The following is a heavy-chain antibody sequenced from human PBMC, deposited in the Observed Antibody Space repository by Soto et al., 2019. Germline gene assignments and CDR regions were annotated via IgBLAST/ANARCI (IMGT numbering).Heavy chain of an antibody. CDR2: ISYDGSNK. CDR1: GFTFSSYA. J-gene: IGHJ4*02. CDR3: ARSLPRYSSSWYFDY. Sequence: GGSLRLSCAASGFTFSSYAMHWVRQAPGKGLEWVAVISYDGSNKYYADSVKGRFTISRDNSKNTLYLQMNSLRAEYTAVYYCARSLPRYSSSWYFDYWGQGTLVTVS. D-gene: IGHD6-13*01. V-gene: IGHV3-30-3*01.